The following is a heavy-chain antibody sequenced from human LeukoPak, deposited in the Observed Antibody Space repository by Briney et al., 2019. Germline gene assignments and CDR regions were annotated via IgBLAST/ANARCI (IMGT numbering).Heavy chain of an antibody. CDR1: GFTFSDYG. J-gene: IGHJ4*02. Sequence: PGRSLRLSCAASGFTFSDYGMHWVGQAPGKGLEWVALISYDGGNKFYADSVRDRFTISRDNSKNTLFLQMNSLRIEDTAVYYCAKVFEVRGARRPKDYWGQGTLVIVSS. V-gene: IGHV3-30*18. CDR2: ISYDGGNK. D-gene: IGHD3-10*01. CDR3: AKVFEVRGARRPKDY.